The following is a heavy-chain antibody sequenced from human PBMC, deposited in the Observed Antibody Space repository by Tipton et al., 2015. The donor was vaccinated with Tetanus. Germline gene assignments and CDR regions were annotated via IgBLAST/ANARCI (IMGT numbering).Heavy chain of an antibody. V-gene: IGHV3-7*05. Sequence: SLRLSCAASGFTFSNYWMSRVRQAPGKGLEWVANIKQDGSEKYYVDSVKGRFTISRDNAKNSLYLQMNSLRAEDTAVYYCARGTGFDYWGQGTLVTVSS. CDR1: GFTFSNYW. J-gene: IGHJ4*02. CDR2: IKQDGSEK. D-gene: IGHD3-10*01. CDR3: ARGTGFDY.